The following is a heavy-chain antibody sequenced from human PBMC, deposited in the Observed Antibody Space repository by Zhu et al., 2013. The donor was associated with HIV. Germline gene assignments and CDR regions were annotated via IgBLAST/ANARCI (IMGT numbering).Heavy chain of an antibody. Sequence: QVQLVQSGAEVKKPGSSVKVSCKASGGTFSSYAISWVRQAPGQGLEWMGGIIPIFGTANYAQKFQGRVTITADKSTSTAYMELSSLRSEDTAVYYCARGHSQQPRYYYYYGMDVWGQGTTVTVSS. CDR1: GGTFSSYA. J-gene: IGHJ6*02. CDR2: IIPIFGTA. CDR3: ARGHSQQPRYYYYYGMDV. V-gene: IGHV1-69*06. D-gene: IGHD5-18*01.